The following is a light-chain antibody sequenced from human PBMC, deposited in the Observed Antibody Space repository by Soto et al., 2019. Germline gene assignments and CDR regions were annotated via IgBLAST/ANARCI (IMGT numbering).Light chain of an antibody. V-gene: IGKV1-39*01. CDR3: QQSFSSSWT. CDR1: QSIPNS. Sequence: DIQLTQSPSSLSAPIGDRVTITCRASQSIPNSLNWYQQKPGKAPKLLIYATSGLQSGVPSRFSGSGSGTDFTLTISSLQREDFAAYYCQQSFSSSWTFGQGTKV. CDR2: ATS. J-gene: IGKJ1*01.